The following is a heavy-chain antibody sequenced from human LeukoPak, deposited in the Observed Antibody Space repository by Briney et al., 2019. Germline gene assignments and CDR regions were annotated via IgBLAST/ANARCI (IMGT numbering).Heavy chain of an antibody. CDR1: GGSFIGTPYY. V-gene: IGHV4-39*07. CDR3: ARVHYYDSLNPLYYFDY. D-gene: IGHD3-22*01. J-gene: IGHJ4*02. Sequence: SETLSLTCSVSGGSFIGTPYYWAWIRQPPGKGLEWIGSVYYSGSTTYSPSLKSRVTISVERSQNQFSLKLSSVTAADTAVYYCARVHYYDSLNPLYYFDYWGQGTPVTVSS. CDR2: VYYSGST.